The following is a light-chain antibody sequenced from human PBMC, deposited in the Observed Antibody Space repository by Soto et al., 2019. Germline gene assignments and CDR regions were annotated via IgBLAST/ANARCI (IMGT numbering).Light chain of an antibody. V-gene: IGKV2-28*01. CDR3: MQALQTPWT. Sequence: DIVMTQSPLSLPVTPGEPASISCRSSQSLLHSNGYKYLDWYQQRPGQSPQLLIYLGSNRASGVPDRFSGSGSGTDFTLKISRVEAEDVGVYYCMQALQTPWTFGQGTKVDIK. J-gene: IGKJ1*01. CDR1: QSLLHSNGYKY. CDR2: LGS.